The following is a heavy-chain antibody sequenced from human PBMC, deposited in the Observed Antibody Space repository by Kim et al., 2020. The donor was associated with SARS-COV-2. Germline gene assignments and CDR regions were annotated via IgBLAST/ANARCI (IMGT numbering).Heavy chain of an antibody. Sequence: GGSLRLSCAASGFTFSSYAMSWVRQAPGKGLEWVSAISGSGGSTYYADSVKGRFTISRDNSKNTLYLQMNSLRAEDTAVYYCANHVFRLTASFDYWGQGTLVTVSS. V-gene: IGHV3-23*01. D-gene: IGHD3-16*01. CDR2: ISGSGGST. CDR1: GFTFSSYA. J-gene: IGHJ4*02. CDR3: ANHVFRLTASFDY.